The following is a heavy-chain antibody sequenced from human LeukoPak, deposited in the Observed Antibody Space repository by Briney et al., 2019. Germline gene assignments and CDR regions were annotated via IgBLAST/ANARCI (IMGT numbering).Heavy chain of an antibody. J-gene: IGHJ5*02. V-gene: IGHV4-34*01. CDR2: INHSGRT. CDR3: ARAYYSTSWFPH. Sequence: PSETLSLTCAVPGVSLSGYYWGWIRQTPGKGLEWIGEINHSGRTNYNPSLKSRVTLSADTSKNQFSLELRSVTAADTAVYYCARAYYSTSWFPHWGQGALVTVSS. CDR1: GVSLSGYY. D-gene: IGHD3-10*01.